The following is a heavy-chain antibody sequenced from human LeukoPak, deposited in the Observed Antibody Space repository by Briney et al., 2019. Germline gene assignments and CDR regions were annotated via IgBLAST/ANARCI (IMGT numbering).Heavy chain of an antibody. D-gene: IGHD4-17*01. CDR3: ARATDNGDIDY. J-gene: IGHJ4*02. CDR2: INHSGST. V-gene: IGHV4-34*01. CDR1: GGSFSGYY. Sequence: NPSETLSLTCAVYGGSFSGYYWSWIRQPPGKGLEWIGEINHSGSTNYNPSLKSRVTISVDTSKNQFSLKLSSVTAADTAVYYCARATDNGDIDYWGQGTLVTVSS.